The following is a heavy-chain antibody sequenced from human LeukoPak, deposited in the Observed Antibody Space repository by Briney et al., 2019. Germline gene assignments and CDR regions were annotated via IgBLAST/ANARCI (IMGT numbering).Heavy chain of an antibody. CDR2: TYYRSKWYY. CDR3: AHGLSGVGFNY. D-gene: IGHD3-10*01. J-gene: IGHJ4*02. V-gene: IGHV6-1*01. Sequence: SQTLSLTCAISGDSVSSQSGAWNWIRQSPSRDLEWLGRTYYRSKWYYEYAVSLKSRVTMIPDTSKNQFFLQLSSVTPEDTAVYYCAHGLSGVGFNYWGQGTLVTVSS. CDR1: GDSVSSQSGA.